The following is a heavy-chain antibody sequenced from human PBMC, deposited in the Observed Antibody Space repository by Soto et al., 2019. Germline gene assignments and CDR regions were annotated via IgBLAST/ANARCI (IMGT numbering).Heavy chain of an antibody. CDR1: GFTFSSYW. Sequence: VGSLRLSCAASGFTFSSYWMHWVRQAPGKGLVWVSRINSDGSSTSYADSVKGRFTISRDNAKNTLYLQMNSLRAEDTAVYYCASDSAWYGRAFDIWGQGTMVTVSS. V-gene: IGHV3-74*01. CDR3: ASDSAWYGRAFDI. CDR2: INSDGSST. J-gene: IGHJ3*02. D-gene: IGHD6-19*01.